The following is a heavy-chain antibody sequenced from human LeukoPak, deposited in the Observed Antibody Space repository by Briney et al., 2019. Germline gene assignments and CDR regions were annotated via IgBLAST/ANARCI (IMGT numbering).Heavy chain of an antibody. Sequence: SETLSLTCTVSGGSISSYYWSWIRQPPGKGLEWIGYIYYSGSTNYNPSFKSRVTISVDTSKNQFSLKLSSVTAADTAVYYCAKLRVGIAAADRHWFDPWGQGTLVTVSS. J-gene: IGHJ5*02. D-gene: IGHD6-13*01. CDR1: GGSISSYY. CDR2: IYYSGST. V-gene: IGHV4-59*08. CDR3: AKLRVGIAAADRHWFDP.